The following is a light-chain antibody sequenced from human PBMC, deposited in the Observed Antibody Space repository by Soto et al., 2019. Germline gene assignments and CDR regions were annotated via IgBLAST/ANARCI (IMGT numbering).Light chain of an antibody. V-gene: IGKV3-15*01. CDR2: GAS. J-gene: IGKJ5*01. CDR3: QQYNEWPIT. Sequence: EIVMTQSPATLSVSPGERATLSCRASQSVTSNLAWYQQKPGRAPRLLIYGASTRATGISGSFSGSGSGTEFTLTITSLQSEDFAVYYCQQYNEWPITFGQGTRLEIK. CDR1: QSVTSN.